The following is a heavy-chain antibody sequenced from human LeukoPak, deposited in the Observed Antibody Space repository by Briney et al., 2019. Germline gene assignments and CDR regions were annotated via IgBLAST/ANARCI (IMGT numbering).Heavy chain of an antibody. V-gene: IGHV4-4*02. D-gene: IGHD3-22*01. Sequence: PSETLSLTCAVSGGSISSCNWWSWVRQPPGKGLEWIGEIHHSGSTNYNPSLKSRVTMSVDTSKNQFSLKLSSVTAADTAVYYCARDYYDSSGYYYYFDYWGQGTLVTVSS. CDR3: ARDYYDSSGYYYYFDY. J-gene: IGHJ4*02. CDR2: IHHSGST. CDR1: GGSISSCNW.